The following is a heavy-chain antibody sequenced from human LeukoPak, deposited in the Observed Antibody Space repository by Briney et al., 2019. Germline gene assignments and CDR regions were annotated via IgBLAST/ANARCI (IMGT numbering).Heavy chain of an antibody. CDR3: ASLTRDY. J-gene: IGHJ4*02. Sequence: GGSLRLSCAASGFTVSSNYMTWVRQAPGKGLEWVSVIHSGDNTYYADSVKGRFTISRDNSKNTFCLQMNSLRVEDTAVYYCASLTRDYWGQGTLVTVSS. V-gene: IGHV3-53*01. CDR2: IHSGDNT. D-gene: IGHD4/OR15-4a*01. CDR1: GFTVSSNY.